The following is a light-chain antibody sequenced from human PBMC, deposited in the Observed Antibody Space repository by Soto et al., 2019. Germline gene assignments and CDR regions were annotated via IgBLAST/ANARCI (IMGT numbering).Light chain of an antibody. Sequence: EIVLTQSPGTLSLYPGERATLSCRASQSVSSSYLAWYQQKPGQAPRLLIYGASSRATGIPDRFSGSGSGTDFTLTISRLEPEDFEVYYCQQYGSSPWTFGQGTKVEIK. CDR2: GAS. J-gene: IGKJ1*01. CDR1: QSVSSSY. CDR3: QQYGSSPWT. V-gene: IGKV3-20*01.